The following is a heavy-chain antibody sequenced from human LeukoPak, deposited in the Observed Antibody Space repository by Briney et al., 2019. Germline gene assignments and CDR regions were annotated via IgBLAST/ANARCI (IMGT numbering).Heavy chain of an antibody. J-gene: IGHJ5*01. CDR2: VNSRRSIT. CDR3: ASGRRSDWFDS. V-gene: IGHV3-74*01. CDR1: GFTFKSYW. Sequence: GGSLRLSCAASGFTFKSYWMHWVRQAPGKGLVWVARVNSRRSITSYADSVKGRFHISRDNAKHTLYLQMNSLTAEDTAVYYCASGRRSDWFDSWGQGTLVTVSS.